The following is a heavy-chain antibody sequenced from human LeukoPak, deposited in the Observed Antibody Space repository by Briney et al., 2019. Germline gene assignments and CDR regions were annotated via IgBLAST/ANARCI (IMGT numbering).Heavy chain of an antibody. CDR2: INPSGGST. Sequence: ASVKVSCKASGYTFTSYYMHWVRQARGQGLEWMGIINPSGGSTSYAQKFQGRVTMTRDMSTSTVYMELSSLRSEDTAVYYCARGTPKINYYYYMDVWGKGTTVTVSS. CDR1: GYTFTSYY. CDR3: ARGTPKINYYYYMDV. V-gene: IGHV1-46*01. J-gene: IGHJ6*03. D-gene: IGHD2-15*01.